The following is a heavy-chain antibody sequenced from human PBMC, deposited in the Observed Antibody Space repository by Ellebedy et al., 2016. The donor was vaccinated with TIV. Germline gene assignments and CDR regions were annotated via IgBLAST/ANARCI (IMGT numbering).Heavy chain of an antibody. Sequence: MPSETLSLTYIVSGGSISNYYWSWIRQPPGKGLEWIGSIYYSGSTNYNPSLKSRVIISEDTSKNQFSLKLTSVTAADTAVYYCARGAHSTFDAFDIWGQGTMVTVSS. CDR3: ARGAHSTFDAFDI. D-gene: IGHD6-13*01. V-gene: IGHV4-59*12. CDR1: GGSISNYY. CDR2: IYYSGST. J-gene: IGHJ3*02.